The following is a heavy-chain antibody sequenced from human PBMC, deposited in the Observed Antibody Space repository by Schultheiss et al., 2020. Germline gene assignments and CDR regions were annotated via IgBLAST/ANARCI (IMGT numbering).Heavy chain of an antibody. CDR2: VYYTGST. J-gene: IGHJ4*02. V-gene: IGHV4-39*07. Sequence: SQPLSLTCTVSGGSISSSSYYWGWIRQPPRKVPEWIGSVYYTGSTYYNPSLKSRVTMSVDTSKNQFSLKLNSVTPEDTAVYYCARVRSSSVFDYWGQGTLVTVAS. CDR3: ARVRSSSVFDY. CDR1: GGSISSSSYY. D-gene: IGHD6-13*01.